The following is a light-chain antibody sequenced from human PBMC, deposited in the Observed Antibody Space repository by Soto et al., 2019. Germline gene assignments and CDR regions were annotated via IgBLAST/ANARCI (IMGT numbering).Light chain of an antibody. CDR1: QSVSSY. J-gene: IGKJ5*01. Sequence: SPATLSLSPGEGATLSCRASQSVSSYLAWYQQKPGQAPRLLIYDASKRATGIPARFSGSGSGTDFTLTISSLGPEDFAVYYCQQRSNRITFGQGTRLEIK. V-gene: IGKV3-11*01. CDR2: DAS. CDR3: QQRSNRIT.